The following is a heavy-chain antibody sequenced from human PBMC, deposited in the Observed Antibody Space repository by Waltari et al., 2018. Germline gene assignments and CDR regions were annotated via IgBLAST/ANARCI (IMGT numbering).Heavy chain of an antibody. Sequence: QVLLVQSGAEVKKXGASFKVSCXTSGYYXGSYXLHWLRQAPGPGLEWMGWLNPDSGDKNCGQXCRDRVAVTRDTXVNXAYLXXAXLTPADTAXXYCAXLHLCTSTAXXFLLHDHXGQGTQVTV. D-gene: IGHD2-2*01. CDR1: GYYXGSYX. J-gene: IGHJ4*02. CDR3: AXLHLCTSTAXXFLLHDH. CDR2: LNPDSGDK. V-gene: IGHV1-2*02.